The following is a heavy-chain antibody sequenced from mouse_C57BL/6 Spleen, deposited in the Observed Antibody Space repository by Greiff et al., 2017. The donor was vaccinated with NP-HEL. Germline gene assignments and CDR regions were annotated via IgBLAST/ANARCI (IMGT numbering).Heavy chain of an antibody. CDR1: GYTFTSYW. V-gene: IGHV1-69*01. J-gene: IGHJ1*03. Sequence: QVQLQQPGAELVMPGASVKLSCKASGYTFTSYWMHWVKQRPGQGLEWIGEIDPAESYTNYNQKFKGKSTLTVDKSSSTAYMQLSSLTSEDSAVYYCARGGIYYYGSSSWYFDVWGTGTTVTVSS. D-gene: IGHD1-1*01. CDR3: ARGGIYYYGSSSWYFDV. CDR2: IDPAESYT.